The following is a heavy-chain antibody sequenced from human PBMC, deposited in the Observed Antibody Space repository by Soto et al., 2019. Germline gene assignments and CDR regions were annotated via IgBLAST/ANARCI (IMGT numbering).Heavy chain of an antibody. V-gene: IGHV4-59*01. D-gene: IGHD2-8*01. CDR2: IYYSGST. CDR3: ASPPLDCTNGVCRDY. CDR1: GGSISSYY. J-gene: IGHJ4*02. Sequence: PSETLSLTCTVSGGSISSYYWSWIRQPPGKGLEWIGYIYYSGSTNYNPSLKSRVTTSVDTSKNQFSLKLSSVTAADTAVYYCASPPLDCTNGVCRDYWGQGTLVTVSS.